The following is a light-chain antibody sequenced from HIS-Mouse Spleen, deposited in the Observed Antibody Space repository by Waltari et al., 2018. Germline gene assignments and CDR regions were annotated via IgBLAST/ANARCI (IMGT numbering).Light chain of an antibody. CDR3: YSTDSSGNHRV. Sequence: SYELTQPPSVSVSPGQTARITCSGDALPKKYAYWYQQKSDQAPVLVIYDDRQRPSGIPVGFSGSSSVTMATLTISGAQVEDEADYYWYSTDSSGNHRVFGGGTKLTVL. J-gene: IGLJ2*01. V-gene: IGLV3-10*01. CDR2: DDR. CDR1: ALPKKY.